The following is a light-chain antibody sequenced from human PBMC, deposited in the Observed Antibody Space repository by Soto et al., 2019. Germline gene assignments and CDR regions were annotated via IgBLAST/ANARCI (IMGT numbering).Light chain of an antibody. Sequence: QSALTQPASVSGSPGQSITISCTGTSSDVGGYNYVSWYQQHPGKASKLMIYDVSNRPSGVSNRFSGSKSGNTASLTISGLQAEDEADYYCSSYTSSSRYVFGTGTKVTVL. V-gene: IGLV2-14*01. J-gene: IGLJ1*01. CDR2: DVS. CDR1: SSDVGGYNY. CDR3: SSYTSSSRYV.